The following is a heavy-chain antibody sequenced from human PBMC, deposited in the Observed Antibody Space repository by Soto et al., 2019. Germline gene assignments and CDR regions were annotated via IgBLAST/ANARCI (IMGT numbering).Heavy chain of an antibody. J-gene: IGHJ4*02. Sequence: SETLSLTCAVYGGSFSGYYWSWIRQPPGKGLEWIGEINHSGSTNYNPSLKSRVTISVDTSKNQFSLKLSSVTAAGTAVYYCARGSTVVVVAATFQGYYFDYWGQGTLVTVSS. V-gene: IGHV4-34*01. CDR3: ARGSTVVVVAATFQGYYFDY. CDR1: GGSFSGYY. CDR2: INHSGST. D-gene: IGHD2-15*01.